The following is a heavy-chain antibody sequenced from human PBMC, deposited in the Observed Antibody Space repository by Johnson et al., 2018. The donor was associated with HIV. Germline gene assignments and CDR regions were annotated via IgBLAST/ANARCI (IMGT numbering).Heavy chain of an antibody. CDR1: GFTFSSYA. Sequence: QEQLVESGGGVVQPGRSLRLSCAASGFTFSSYAMHWVRQAPGKGLEWVAVISYDGSNKYYADSVKGRFTISRDNSKNTLYLQMNSLRAEDTAVYYCAKDRGGYYDSSGYGAFDSWGQGTMVTVSS. J-gene: IGHJ3*02. CDR2: ISYDGSNK. D-gene: IGHD3-22*01. V-gene: IGHV3-30*04. CDR3: AKDRGGYYDSSGYGAFDS.